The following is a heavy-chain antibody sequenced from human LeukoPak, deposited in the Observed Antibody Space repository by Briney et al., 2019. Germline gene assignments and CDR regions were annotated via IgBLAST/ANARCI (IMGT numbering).Heavy chain of an antibody. V-gene: IGHV1-2*06. CDR2: INPNSGGT. Sequence: ASVKVSCKASGYTFTGYYMHWVRQAPGQGLEWMGRINPNSGGTNYAQKFQGRVTLSRDTSISTAHMELSRLRSDDTAVYYCYSRGGVVDYWGQGTLVTVSS. CDR3: YSRGGVVDY. D-gene: IGHD6-19*01. J-gene: IGHJ4*02. CDR1: GYTFTGYY.